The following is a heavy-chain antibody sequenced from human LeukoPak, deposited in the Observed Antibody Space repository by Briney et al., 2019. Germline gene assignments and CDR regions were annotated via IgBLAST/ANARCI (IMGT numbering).Heavy chain of an antibody. CDR2: IIPIFGTA. Sequence: SVKVSCKASGGTFSSYAISWVRQAPEQGLEWMGGIIPIFGTANYAQKFQGRVTITADESTSTAYMELSSLRSEDTAVYYCARVAAVAGTGEELSLSDYWGQGTLVTVSS. D-gene: IGHD6-19*01. CDR3: ARVAAVAGTGEELSLSDY. V-gene: IGHV1-69*13. CDR1: GGTFSSYA. J-gene: IGHJ4*02.